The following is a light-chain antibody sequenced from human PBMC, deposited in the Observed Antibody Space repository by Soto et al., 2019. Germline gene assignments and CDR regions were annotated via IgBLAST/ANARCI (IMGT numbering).Light chain of an antibody. CDR1: SSNIGAGYD. J-gene: IGLJ1*01. Sequence: QSGLTQPPSVSGAPGQRVTISCTGSSSNIGAGYDVHWYQQLPGTAPKLLIYGNSNRPSGVPDRFSGSKSGTSASLAITGLQAEDEADYYCQSYDSSLSVVFGTGTKVTV. CDR2: GNS. V-gene: IGLV1-40*01. CDR3: QSYDSSLSVV.